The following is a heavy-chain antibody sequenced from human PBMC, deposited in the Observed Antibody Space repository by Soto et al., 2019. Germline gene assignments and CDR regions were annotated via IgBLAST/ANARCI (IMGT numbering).Heavy chain of an antibody. CDR1: GFPFSSYG. CDR3: ARDGTYSSSSGFGMDV. D-gene: IGHD6-6*01. Sequence: QVQLMESGGGVVQPGRSLRLSCATSGFPFSSYGLHWVRQAPGEGLEWVAVIWYDGTNKYYADSVKGRFTISRDNSKNTVYLQMNTLRAEETAVYYCARDGTYSSSSGFGMDVWGQGTTVTVSS. V-gene: IGHV3-33*01. CDR2: IWYDGTNK. J-gene: IGHJ6*02.